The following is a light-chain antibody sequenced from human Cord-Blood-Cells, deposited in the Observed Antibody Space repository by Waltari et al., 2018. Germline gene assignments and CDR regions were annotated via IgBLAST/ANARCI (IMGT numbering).Light chain of an antibody. Sequence: QSALTQPASVSGSPGQSITLSCPGTSSDVGGYNYVSWYQQHPSKAPNLRIYDDSTRPSRVPIRYSGSTSGAAASLTICGRQAEDESDYYCSSYTGSSTVVFGGGTKLSVL. V-gene: IGLV2-14*01. CDR3: SSYTGSSTVV. J-gene: IGLJ2*01. CDR2: DDS. CDR1: SSDVGGYNY.